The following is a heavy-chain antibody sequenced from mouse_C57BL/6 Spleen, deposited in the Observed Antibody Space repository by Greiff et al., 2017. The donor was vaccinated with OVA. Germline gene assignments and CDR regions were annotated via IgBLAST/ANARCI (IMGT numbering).Heavy chain of an antibody. CDR3: ARRGTTVAKLAY. D-gene: IGHD1-1*01. CDR1: GYTFTSYW. J-gene: IGHJ3*01. V-gene: IGHV1-61*01. Sequence: VQLQQPGAELVRPGSSVKLSCKASGYTFTSYWMDWVKQRPGQGLEWIGNIYPSDSETHYNQKFKDKATLTVDKSSSTAYMQLSSLTSEDSAVYYCARRGTTVAKLAYWGQGTLVTVSA. CDR2: IYPSDSET.